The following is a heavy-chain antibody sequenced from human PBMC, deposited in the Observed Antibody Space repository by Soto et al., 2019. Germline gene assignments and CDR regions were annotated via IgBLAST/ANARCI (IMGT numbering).Heavy chain of an antibody. CDR2: INPNSGGT. CDR1: GYTFTGYY. V-gene: IGHV1-2*04. J-gene: IGHJ6*02. Sequence: VASVKVSCKASGYTFTGYYMHWVRQAPGQGLEWMGWINPNSGGTNYAQKFQGWVTMTRDTSISTAYMELSRLRSNDTAVYYCARDGYCISTSCYGYYGMDVWGQGTTVTVSS. D-gene: IGHD2-2*03. CDR3: ARDGYCISTSCYGYYGMDV.